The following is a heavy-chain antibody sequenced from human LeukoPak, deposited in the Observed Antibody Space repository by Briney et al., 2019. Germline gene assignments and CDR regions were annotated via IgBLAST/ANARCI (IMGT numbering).Heavy chain of an antibody. CDR3: ARNPRPTRRDAFDI. Sequence: RPSETLSLTCTVSGYSIRSGYQWGWIRQPPGKGLEWIGSINYSGSTYDNPSLKSRVTISVDTSKNQFSLKLSSVTAADTAVYYCARNPRPTRRDAFDIWGQGTMVTVSS. CDR2: INYSGST. V-gene: IGHV4-38-2*02. J-gene: IGHJ3*02. D-gene: IGHD5-12*01. CDR1: GYSIRSGYQ.